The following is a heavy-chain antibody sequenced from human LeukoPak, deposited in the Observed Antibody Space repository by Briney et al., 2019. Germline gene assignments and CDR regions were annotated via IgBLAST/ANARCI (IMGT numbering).Heavy chain of an antibody. Sequence: PGGSLRLSCAASGFSFSTYSMKWVRQAPGKGLEWVSIINSNSLSIFYGDSVKGRFTISRDNAKSSLFLQMYSLRVEDTAVYYCAGSGLQSPIDYWGQGTLVTVSS. J-gene: IGHJ4*02. CDR3: AGSGLQSPIDY. D-gene: IGHD3-10*01. V-gene: IGHV3-21*01. CDR2: INSNSLSI. CDR1: GFSFSTYS.